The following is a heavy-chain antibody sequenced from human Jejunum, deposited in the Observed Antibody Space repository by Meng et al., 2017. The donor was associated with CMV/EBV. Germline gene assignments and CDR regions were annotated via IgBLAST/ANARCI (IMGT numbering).Heavy chain of an antibody. D-gene: IGHD2-15*01. Sequence: NSMSGVRPAPGKGLDWVSLLNSDDNTVYADSVKGRFTISRDSSKNTVYLQMNSLRAEDTAVYYCARDKETRYCSRGTCSSSVNWFDPWGQGTLVTVSS. CDR1: NS. J-gene: IGHJ5*02. CDR2: LNSDDNT. CDR3: ARDKETRYCSRGTCSSSVNWFDP. V-gene: IGHV3-53*01.